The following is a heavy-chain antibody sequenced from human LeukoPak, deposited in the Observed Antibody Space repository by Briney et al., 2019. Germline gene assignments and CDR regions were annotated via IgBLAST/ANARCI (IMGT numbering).Heavy chain of an antibody. Sequence: GRSLRLSCAASGFTFSSYAMHWVRQAPGKGLEWVAVISYDGSNKYYADSVKGRFTISRDNSKNTLYLQMNSLRAEDTAVYYCAIAVGWELGYWGQGTLVTVSS. V-gene: IGHV3-30-3*01. CDR2: ISYDGSNK. CDR3: AIAVGWELGY. J-gene: IGHJ4*02. CDR1: GFTFSSYA. D-gene: IGHD1-26*01.